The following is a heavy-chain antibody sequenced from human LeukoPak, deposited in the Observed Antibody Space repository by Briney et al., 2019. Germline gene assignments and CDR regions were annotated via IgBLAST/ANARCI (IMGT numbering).Heavy chain of an antibody. V-gene: IGHV3-21*01. CDR3: ARDFVVVAAATSLDY. CDR2: ISSNSAYI. CDR1: GFTFSNYS. Sequence: GGSLRLSCAASGFTFSNYSMNWVRQAPGKGLEWVSSISSNSAYIYYADSVKGRFTISRDNAKNSLYLQLNSLSAEDTAVYYCARDFVVVAAATSLDYWGQGTLVTVSS. D-gene: IGHD2-2*01. J-gene: IGHJ4*02.